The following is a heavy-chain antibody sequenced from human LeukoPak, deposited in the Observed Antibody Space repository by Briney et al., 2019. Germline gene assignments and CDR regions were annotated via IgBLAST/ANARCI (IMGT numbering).Heavy chain of an antibody. Sequence: ASVKVSCKASDYTFTSYGIGWVRQAPGQGLEWMGWISAYNGNTNYAQKLQGRVTMTTETSTSTAYMELRSLRSDDTAVYYCARRNFDYADFRSYYYYMDVWGKGTTVTVSS. CDR3: ARRNFDYADFRSYYYYMDV. J-gene: IGHJ6*03. V-gene: IGHV1-18*01. CDR2: ISAYNGNT. CDR1: DYTFTSYG. D-gene: IGHD4-17*01.